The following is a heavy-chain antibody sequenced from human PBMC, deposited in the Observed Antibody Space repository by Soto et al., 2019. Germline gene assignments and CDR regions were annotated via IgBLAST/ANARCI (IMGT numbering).Heavy chain of an antibody. J-gene: IGHJ4*02. D-gene: IGHD3-22*01. V-gene: IGHV5-10-1*01. CDR2: IDPSGSQT. Sequence: PGESLKISCKGSGYSFAGYWITWVRQKPGKGLEWMGRIDPSGSQTYYSPSFRGHVTISATKSITTVFLQWSSLRASDTAMYYCARQIYDSDTGPNFQYYFDSWGQGTPVTVPQ. CDR3: ARQIYDSDTGPNFQYYFDS. CDR1: GYSFAGYW.